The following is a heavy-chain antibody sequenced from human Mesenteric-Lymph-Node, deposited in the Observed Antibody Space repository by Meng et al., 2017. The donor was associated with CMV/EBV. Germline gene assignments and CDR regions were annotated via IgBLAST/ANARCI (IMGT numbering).Heavy chain of an antibody. D-gene: IGHD4-23*01. J-gene: IGHJ4*02. CDR1: GGSFSGYY. Sequence: VKLQQGGAGPLKPSETPSLTCAVYGGSFSGYYWSWIRQPPGKGLEWIGEINHSGSTNYNPSLKSRVTISVDTSKNQFSLKLSSVTAADTAVYYCARHQRWLKSEGGFNYWGQGTLVTVSS. CDR3: ARHQRWLKSEGGFNY. CDR2: INHSGST. V-gene: IGHV4-34*01.